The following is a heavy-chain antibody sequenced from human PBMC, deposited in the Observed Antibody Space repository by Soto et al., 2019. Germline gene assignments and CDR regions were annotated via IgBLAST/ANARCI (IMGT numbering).Heavy chain of an antibody. V-gene: IGHV4-59*01. CDR3: ARVAYYYDSSGYLAYFDY. CDR2: IYYSGST. D-gene: IGHD3-22*01. CDR1: GGSISSYY. J-gene: IGHJ4*02. Sequence: SETLSLTCTVSGGSISSYYWSGIRQPPGKGLEWIGYIYYSGSTNYNPSLKSRVTISVDTSKNQFSLKLSSVTAADTAVYYCARVAYYYDSSGYLAYFDYWGQGTLVTV.